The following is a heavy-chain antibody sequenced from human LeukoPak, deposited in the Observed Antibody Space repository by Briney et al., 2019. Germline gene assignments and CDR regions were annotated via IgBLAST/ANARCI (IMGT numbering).Heavy chain of an antibody. CDR3: AHRRDYSTGGVFDY. V-gene: IGHV2-5*01. J-gene: IGHJ4*02. D-gene: IGHD2-8*02. CDR1: GFSLSTSGVG. CDR2: IYWNDDK. Sequence: ESGPTLVKPTQTLTLTCTFSGFSLSTSGVGVGWIRQPPGKALEWLALIYWNDDKRYSPSLKSRLTITKDTSKNQVVLTVTNMDPVDTATYYCAHRRDYSTGGVFDYWGQGTLVTVSS.